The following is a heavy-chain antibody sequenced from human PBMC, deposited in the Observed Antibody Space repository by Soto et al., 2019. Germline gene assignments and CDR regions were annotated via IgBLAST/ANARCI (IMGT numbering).Heavy chain of an antibody. J-gene: IGHJ6*02. D-gene: IGHD2-21*01. CDR1: GYTFTNYY. CDR3: ARESFATYYYYGMDV. Sequence: ASVKVSFKTSGYTFTNYYMQWVRQAPGQGLEWMGIINPSGGSAYYAQKFQGRVTMTRDTSTSTFYMELSGLSSEDTAVYYCARESFATYYYYGMDVWGQGTTVTVSS. V-gene: IGHV1-46*01. CDR2: INPSGGSA.